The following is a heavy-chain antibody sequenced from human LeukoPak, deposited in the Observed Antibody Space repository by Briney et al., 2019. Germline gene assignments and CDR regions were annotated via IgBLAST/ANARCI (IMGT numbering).Heavy chain of an antibody. D-gene: IGHD2-2*02. V-gene: IGHV4-39*07. J-gene: IGHJ5*02. CDR2: IYYSGST. CDR3: ARGSCSSTSCYTGFDP. Sequence: PSETLSLTCTVSGGSISSSSYYWGWIRQPPGKGLEWIGSIYYSGSTYYNPSLKSRVTISVDTSKNQFSLKLSSVTAADTAVYYCARGSCSSTSCYTGFDPWGQGTLVTVSS. CDR1: GGSISSSSYY.